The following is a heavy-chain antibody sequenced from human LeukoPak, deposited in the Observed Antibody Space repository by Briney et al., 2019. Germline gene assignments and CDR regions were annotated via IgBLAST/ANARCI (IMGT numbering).Heavy chain of an antibody. D-gene: IGHD5-12*01. V-gene: IGHV3-7*01. J-gene: IGHJ6*03. Sequence: GGSLRLSCAASGFTFSSYWMSWVRQAPGKGLEWVANIKKDGSEKYYVDSVKGRFTISRDNAKNSLYLQMNSLRAEDTAVYYCARDEIVATTKANYYYYMDVWGKGTTVTISS. CDR3: ARDEIVATTKANYYYYMDV. CDR2: IKKDGSEK. CDR1: GFTFSSYW.